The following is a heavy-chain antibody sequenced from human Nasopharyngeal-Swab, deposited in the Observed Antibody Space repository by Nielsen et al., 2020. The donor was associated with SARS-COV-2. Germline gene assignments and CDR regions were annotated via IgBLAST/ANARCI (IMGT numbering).Heavy chain of an antibody. Sequence: ASVKVSCKVSGYTLTELSMHWVRQAPGQGLEWMGWISAYNGNTNYAQKLQGRVTMTTDTSTSTAYMELRSLRSDDTAVYYCARDLDSSIADYFDYWGQGTLVTVSS. V-gene: IGHV1-18*01. CDR3: ARDLDSSIADYFDY. J-gene: IGHJ4*02. D-gene: IGHD6-6*01. CDR1: GYTLTELS. CDR2: ISAYNGNT.